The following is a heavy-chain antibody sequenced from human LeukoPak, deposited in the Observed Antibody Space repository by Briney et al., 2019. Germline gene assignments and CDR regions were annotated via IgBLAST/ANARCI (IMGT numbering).Heavy chain of an antibody. CDR1: GYTFTGYY. CDR2: INPNSGGT. V-gene: IGHV1-2*02. D-gene: IGHD3-3*01. CDR3: ARDRNTIFGVVIHDY. Sequence: GASVKVSCKASGYTFTGYYMHWVRQAPGQGLEWMGWINPNSGGTNYAQKFQGRVTMTRDTSISTAYMELSRLRSDDTAVYYCARDRNTIFGVVIHDYWGQGTLVTVSS. J-gene: IGHJ4*02.